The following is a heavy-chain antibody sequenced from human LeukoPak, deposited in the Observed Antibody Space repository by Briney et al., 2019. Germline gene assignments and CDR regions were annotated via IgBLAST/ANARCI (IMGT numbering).Heavy chain of an antibody. Sequence: ASVTVSCTASGYTFTSYGISWVRQAPGQGLEWTGWISAYNGNTNYAQKLQGRVTMTTDTSTSTAYMELRSLRSDDTAVYYCAREIPSGYYYPYYFDYWGQGTLVTVSS. CDR2: ISAYNGNT. V-gene: IGHV1-18*01. J-gene: IGHJ4*02. CDR3: AREIPSGYYYPYYFDY. CDR1: GYTFTSYG. D-gene: IGHD3-22*01.